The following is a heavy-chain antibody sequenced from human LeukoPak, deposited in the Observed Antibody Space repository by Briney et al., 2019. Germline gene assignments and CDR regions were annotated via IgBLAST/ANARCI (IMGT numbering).Heavy chain of an antibody. CDR2: ISGSGGST. CDR3: AKEARAVLRFLEWLLYFDY. D-gene: IGHD3-3*01. J-gene: IGHJ4*02. V-gene: IGHV3-23*01. Sequence: GGSLRLSCAASGFTFSSYAMSWVRQAPGKGLEWVSAISGSGGSTYYADSVKGRFTISRDNSKNTLYLQMNSLRAEDTAVYYCAKEARAVLRFLEWLLYFDYWGQGTLVTVSS. CDR1: GFTFSSYA.